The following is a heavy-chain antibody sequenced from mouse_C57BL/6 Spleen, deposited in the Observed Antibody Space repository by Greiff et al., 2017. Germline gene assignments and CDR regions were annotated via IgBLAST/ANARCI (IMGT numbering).Heavy chain of an antibody. Sequence: QVQLQQSGAELVRPGASVTLSCKASGYTFTDYEMHWVKQTPVHGLEWIGAIDPETGGTAYNQKFKGKAILTADKSSSTAYMELRSLTSEDSAVYYCTRSVAGSPYWGQGTTLTVSS. V-gene: IGHV1-15*01. J-gene: IGHJ2*01. D-gene: IGHD4-1*01. CDR3: TRSVAGSPY. CDR2: IDPETGGT. CDR1: GYTFTDYE.